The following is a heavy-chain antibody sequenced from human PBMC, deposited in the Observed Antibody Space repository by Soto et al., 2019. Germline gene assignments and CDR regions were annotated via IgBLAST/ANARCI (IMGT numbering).Heavy chain of an antibody. V-gene: IGHV3-53*01. D-gene: IGHD2-2*01. J-gene: IGHJ4*02. Sequence: EVQLVESGGGLIQPGGSLRLSCAASGFTVSSNYMTWVRQAPGKGLEWVSVIYSGGSTYYADSVKGRFTISRDNSKNTLDLQMNSLRAEDTALYYCARDSRNRNFFDYWGQGTLVTVSS. CDR3: ARDSRNRNFFDY. CDR2: IYSGGST. CDR1: GFTVSSNY.